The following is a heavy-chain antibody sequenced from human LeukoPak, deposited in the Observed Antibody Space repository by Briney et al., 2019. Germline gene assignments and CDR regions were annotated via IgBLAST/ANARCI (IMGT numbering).Heavy chain of an antibody. J-gene: IGHJ6*02. CDR3: ARRNTYGDPYYYYYYGMDV. D-gene: IGHD4-17*01. CDR1: GYTFTIYY. V-gene: IGHV1-46*01. Sequence: ASVKVSFKASGYTFTIYYMHWVRQAPGQGLEWMGIINPSGGSTSYAQKFQGRVTITRDTSTSTVYMELSSLRSEDTAVYYCARRNTYGDPYYYYYYGMDVWGQGTTVTVSS. CDR2: INPSGGST.